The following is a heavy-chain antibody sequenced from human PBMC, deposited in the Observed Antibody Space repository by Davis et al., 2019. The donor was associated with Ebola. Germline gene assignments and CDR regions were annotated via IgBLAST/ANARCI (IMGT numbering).Heavy chain of an antibody. V-gene: IGHV3-53*01. Sequence: PSETLSLTCAVYGGSISGYYWSWVRQPPGKGLEWVSVIYSGGDIYYADSVKGRFTISRDNSKNTVYLQMNSLRAEDTAMFYCASGQTRSSSVDYWGQGTLVTVSS. D-gene: IGHD3/OR15-3a*01. CDR3: ASGQTRSSSVDY. CDR1: GGSISGYY. J-gene: IGHJ4*02. CDR2: IYSGGDI.